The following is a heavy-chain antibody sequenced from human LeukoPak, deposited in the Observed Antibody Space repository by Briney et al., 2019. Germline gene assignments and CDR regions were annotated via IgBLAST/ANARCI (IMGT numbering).Heavy chain of an antibody. CDR1: GFTFSSYW. V-gene: IGHV3-72*01. CDR2: TRNKANSYTT. D-gene: IGHD3-10*01. Sequence: GGSLRLSCAASGFTFSSYWMSWVRQAPGKGLEWVGRTRNKANSYTTEYAASVKGRFTISRDDSKNSLYLQMNSLKTEDTAVYYCASLYGSGKRWVDPWGQGTLVTVSS. CDR3: ASLYGSGKRWVDP. J-gene: IGHJ5*02.